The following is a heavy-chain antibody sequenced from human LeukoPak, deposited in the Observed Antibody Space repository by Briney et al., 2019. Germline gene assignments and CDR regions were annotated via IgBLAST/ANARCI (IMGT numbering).Heavy chain of an antibody. CDR1: GGSISTNPYW. V-gene: IGHV4-4*02. CDR2: ISHRGST. CDR3: ARYSYGGYYFDY. D-gene: IGHD5-18*01. Sequence: SGTLSLTCTVSGGSISTNPYWWTWVRQPPGKGLEWIGEISHRGSTKYNPSLRSRVTISADESKNQFSLNLSSVTAADTAVYYCARYSYGGYYFDYWGQGTLVTVSS. J-gene: IGHJ4*02.